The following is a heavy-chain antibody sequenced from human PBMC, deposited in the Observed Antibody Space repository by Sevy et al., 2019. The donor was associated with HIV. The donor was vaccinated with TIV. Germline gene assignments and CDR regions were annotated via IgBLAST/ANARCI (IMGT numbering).Heavy chain of an antibody. CDR1: GYIFTSYW. V-gene: IGHV5-51*01. Sequence: GESLKISCKGSGYIFTSYWIAWVRQMPGKGLEWLGIIYPGDSDTRYSPSFQGQVTISADKSTSTAYLQWSILKALDSAMYYWARQVYDTLTDYYYGMDVWGQGTTVTVSS. CDR3: ARQVYDTLTDYYYGMDV. J-gene: IGHJ6*02. CDR2: IYPGDSDT. D-gene: IGHD3-9*01.